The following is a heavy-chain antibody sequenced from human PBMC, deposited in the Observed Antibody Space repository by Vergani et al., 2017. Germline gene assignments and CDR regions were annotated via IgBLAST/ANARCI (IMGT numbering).Heavy chain of an antibody. V-gene: IGHV1-69*01. CDR1: GGTFSSYA. J-gene: IGHJ3*02. Sequence: QVQLVQSGAEVKKPGSSVKVSCKASGGTFSSYAISWVRQAPGQGLEWMGGIIPIFGTANYAQKFQGRVTITADESTSTAYMELSSLRSEDTAVYYCARPHCRGGSCYSVAISAFDIWGQGTMVTVSS. CDR3: ARPHCRGGSCYSVAISAFDI. CDR2: IIPIFGTA. D-gene: IGHD2-15*01.